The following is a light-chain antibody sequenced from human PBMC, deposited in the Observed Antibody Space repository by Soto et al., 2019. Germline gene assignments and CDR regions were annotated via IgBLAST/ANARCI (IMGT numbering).Light chain of an antibody. CDR3: EQYGSSPRT. CDR2: GIS. Sequence: PGERATLSCGASQTISSNYFAWYQQKPGQAPRLLIYGISTRATGIPDRFSGSGSGTDFTLTISRLEPEDFAVYYCEQYGSSPRTFGQGTKVEIK. J-gene: IGKJ1*01. CDR1: QTISSNY. V-gene: IGKV3-20*01.